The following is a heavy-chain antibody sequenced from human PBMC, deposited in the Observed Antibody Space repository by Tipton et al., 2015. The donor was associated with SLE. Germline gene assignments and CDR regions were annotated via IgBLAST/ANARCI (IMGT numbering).Heavy chain of an antibody. Sequence: TLSFTCTVSGGSISSDSYYYIWIRQPAGKGLGWIGYTYTTGSTNYNPSLKSRVTISVDTSKNQFSLKLSSVTAADTAVYYCARSRYSSGWGDAFDIWGQGTMVTVSS. J-gene: IGHJ3*02. CDR3: ARSRYSSGWGDAFDI. CDR1: GGSISSDSYY. CDR2: TYTTGST. V-gene: IGHV4-61*09. D-gene: IGHD6-19*01.